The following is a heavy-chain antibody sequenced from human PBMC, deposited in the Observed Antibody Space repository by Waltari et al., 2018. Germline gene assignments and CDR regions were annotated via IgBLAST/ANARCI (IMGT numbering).Heavy chain of an antibody. J-gene: IGHJ4*02. CDR2: INHSGST. D-gene: IGHD3-16*02. CDR3: ARGGNYDYVWGSYRYTTRRYYFDY. V-gene: IGHV4-34*01. CDR1: GGSFSGYS. Sequence: QVQLQQWGAGLLKPSETLSLTCAVYGGSFSGYSWSWIRQPPGKGLDWIGEINHSGSTNYNPSLKSRVTISVDTSKNQFSLKLSSVTAADTAVYYCARGGNYDYVWGSYRYTTRRYYFDYWGQGTLVTVSS.